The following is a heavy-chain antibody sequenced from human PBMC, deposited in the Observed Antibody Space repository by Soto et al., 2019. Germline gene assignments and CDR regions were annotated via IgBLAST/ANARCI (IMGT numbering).Heavy chain of an antibody. Sequence: QVQLVQSGAEVKKPGSSVKVSCKASGGTCSSYTISWVRQAPGQGLEWMGRIIPILGIANYAQKFQGRVTITADKSTSTAYMELRSLRSKDTAVYYCARANSYPCSVWGQGTLVTVSS. V-gene: IGHV1-69*02. CDR2: IIPILGIA. CDR3: ARANSYPCSV. CDR1: GGTCSSYT. J-gene: IGHJ1*01.